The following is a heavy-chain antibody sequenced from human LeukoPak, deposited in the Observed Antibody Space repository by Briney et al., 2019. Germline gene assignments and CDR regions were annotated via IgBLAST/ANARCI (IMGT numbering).Heavy chain of an antibody. CDR2: ISPNGGDT. Sequence: GGSLRLSCAASGFSFSDYTMSWVRQSPGKGLEWVSSISPNGGDTFDADSVKGRFTISRDNSQNTPYLQLSSLRVEDTAVYYCAKGDYQVPYFFDYWGREPWSPSPQ. D-gene: IGHD2-2*01. V-gene: IGHV3-23*01. J-gene: IGHJ4*02. CDR1: GFSFSDYT. CDR3: AKGDYQVPYFFDY.